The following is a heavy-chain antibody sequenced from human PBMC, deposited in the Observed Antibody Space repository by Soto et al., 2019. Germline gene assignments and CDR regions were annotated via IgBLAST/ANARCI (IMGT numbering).Heavy chain of an antibody. CDR1: GASIIIYS. V-gene: IGHV4-30-2*01. J-gene: IGHJ5*02. CDR2: IYPSGST. D-gene: IGHD2-2*01. Sequence: SETLSLTCTASGASIIIYSWSWIRQPPGKGLEWIGYIYPSGSTYYNPSLKSRVTISVDRSKNQFSLKLSSVTAADTALYYCARELPAAPRASFDPWGQGILVTVSS. CDR3: ARELPAAPRASFDP.